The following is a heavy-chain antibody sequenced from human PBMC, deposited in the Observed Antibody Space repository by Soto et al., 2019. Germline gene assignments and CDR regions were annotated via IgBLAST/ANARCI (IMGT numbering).Heavy chain of an antibody. J-gene: IGHJ6*02. CDR1: GFTFRPYG. CDR2: IRGDGKTT. D-gene: IGHD2-21*02. Sequence: EVQLVQSGNALAQPGGSLRLSCVGSGFTFRPYGLHWVRQAPGKGLEFVSGIRGDGKTTYYSDSVKGRFNISRDNSESTLYLQMGSLGIDDMGVYFCARDGATVTDAPLGYYFGVNVWGQGTTVIVSS. CDR3: ARDGATVTDAPLGYYFGVNV. V-gene: IGHV3-64*02.